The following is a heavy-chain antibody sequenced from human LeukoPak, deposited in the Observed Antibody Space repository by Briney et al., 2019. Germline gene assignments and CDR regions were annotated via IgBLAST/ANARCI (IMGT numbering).Heavy chain of an antibody. CDR2: TSSDLNVK. J-gene: IGHJ4*02. CDR1: GFTFRNYV. V-gene: IGHV3-30-3*01. CDR3: AREGYYGSGSPPSLYFDY. Sequence: GGSLRLSCAASGFTFRNYVIHWVRQAPGKGLELVAVTSSDLNVKLYADSVKGRFTISRDNSRTTLYLQMNSLRPEDTAIYYCAREGYYGSGSPPSLYFDYWGQGTLVTVSS. D-gene: IGHD3-10*01.